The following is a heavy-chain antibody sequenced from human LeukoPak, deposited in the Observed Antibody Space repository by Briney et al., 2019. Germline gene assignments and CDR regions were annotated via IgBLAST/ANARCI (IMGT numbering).Heavy chain of an antibody. V-gene: IGHV1-18*01. D-gene: IGHD2-2*01. CDR2: ISAYNGDT. CDR3: ARGGYQLLHF. CDR1: GYTFNRFA. J-gene: IGHJ4*02. Sequence: ASVKVSCKASGYTFNRFAFTWVRQAPGQGLEWVGWISAYNGDTHYAQNFQGRITMTTDTSTSTAYMELRSPTSDDTAVYYCARGGYQLLHFWGQGTLVIVSS.